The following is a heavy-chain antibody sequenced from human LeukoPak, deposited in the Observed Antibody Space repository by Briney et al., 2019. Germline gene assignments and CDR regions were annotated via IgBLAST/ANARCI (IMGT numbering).Heavy chain of an antibody. Sequence: SETLSLTCTVSGGSISSYYWSWIRQPPGKGLEWIGYIYYSGSTNYNPPLKSRVTISVDTSKNQFSLKLSSVTAADTAVYYCARVSTGWLDPWGQGTLVTVSS. CDR1: GGSISSYY. D-gene: IGHD4-17*01. V-gene: IGHV4-59*01. J-gene: IGHJ5*02. CDR3: ARVSTGWLDP. CDR2: IYYSGST.